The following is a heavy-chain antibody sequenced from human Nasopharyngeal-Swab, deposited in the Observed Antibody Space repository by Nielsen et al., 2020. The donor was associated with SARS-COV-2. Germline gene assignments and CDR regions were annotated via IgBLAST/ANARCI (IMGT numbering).Heavy chain of an antibody. Sequence: GSLKISCAASGFTFSDYYMSWIRQAPGKGLEWVSYISSSYGYTNYADSVKGRFTISRDNAKNSLFLQMNSLTAEDTAVYYCARVTGSGYITNHFDYWGQGMLVTASS. CDR1: GFTFSDYY. D-gene: IGHD5-18*01. J-gene: IGHJ4*02. CDR3: ARVTGSGYITNHFDY. V-gene: IGHV3-11*05. CDR2: ISSSYGYT.